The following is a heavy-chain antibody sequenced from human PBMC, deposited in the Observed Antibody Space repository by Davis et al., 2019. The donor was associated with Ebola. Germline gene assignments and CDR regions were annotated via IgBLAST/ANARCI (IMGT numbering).Heavy chain of an antibody. D-gene: IGHD1-7*01. Sequence: PGGSLRLSCAASGFTFSSYAMHWVRQAPGKGLEYVSAISSNGGSTYYANSVKGRFTISRDNSKNTLYLQMGSLRAEDMAVYYCARYDLTGTTVDYWGQGTLVTVSS. V-gene: IGHV3-64*01. J-gene: IGHJ4*02. CDR3: ARYDLTGTTVDY. CDR2: ISSNGGST. CDR1: GFTFSSYA.